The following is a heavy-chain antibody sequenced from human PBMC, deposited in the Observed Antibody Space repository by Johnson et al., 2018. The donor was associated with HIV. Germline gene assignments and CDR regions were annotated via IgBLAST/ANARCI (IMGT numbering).Heavy chain of an antibody. D-gene: IGHD6-13*01. CDR3: ASAEIAAAATGHDAFDI. V-gene: IGHV3-30*04. CDR1: GFTFSSYA. CDR2: ISYDGSNP. Sequence: QVQLVESGGGVVQPGRSLRLTCAASGFTFSSYAMHWVRQAPGKGLAWVAVISYDGSNPYYAASVQGRFTISRDNSKNPLYLQMNILRAEDTAVYYCASAEIAAAATGHDAFDIWGQGTMVTVSS. J-gene: IGHJ3*02.